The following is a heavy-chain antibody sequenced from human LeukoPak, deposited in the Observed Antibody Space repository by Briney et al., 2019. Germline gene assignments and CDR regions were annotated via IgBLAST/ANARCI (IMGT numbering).Heavy chain of an antibody. CDR1: GHSVYNYW. Sequence: GESLKISCKVSGHSVYNYWIGWVRQMPGKGLEWMGIIYPGDSDTRYGPSFQGQVTISADKSISTAYLQWSSLKASDTAMYYCARLNYYDSSGSKFDPWGQGTLVTVSS. J-gene: IGHJ5*02. V-gene: IGHV5-51*01. CDR2: IYPGDSDT. D-gene: IGHD3-22*01. CDR3: ARLNYYDSSGSKFDP.